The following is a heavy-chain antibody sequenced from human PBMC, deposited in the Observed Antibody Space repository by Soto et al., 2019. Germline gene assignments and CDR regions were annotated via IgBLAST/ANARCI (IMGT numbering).Heavy chain of an antibody. CDR1: GGSISSSSYY. CDR2: IYYSGST. D-gene: IGHD1-7*01. J-gene: IGHJ6*03. V-gene: IGHV4-39*02. CDR3: ARDWNYRSYYYMDV. Sequence: SETLSLTCTVSGGSISSSSYYWGWIRQPPGKGLEWIGSIYYSGSTYYNPSLKSRVTISVDTSKNQFSLKLSSVTAADTAVYYCARDWNYRSYYYMDVWGKGTTVTVSS.